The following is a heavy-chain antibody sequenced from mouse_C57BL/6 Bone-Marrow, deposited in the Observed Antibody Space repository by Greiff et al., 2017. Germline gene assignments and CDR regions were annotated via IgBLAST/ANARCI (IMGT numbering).Heavy chain of an antibody. CDR3: ARRRLLRAYYAMDY. CDR1: GYTFTSYW. Sequence: VQLQQPGAELVKPGASVKLSCKASGYTFTSYWMQWVKQRPGQGLEWIGEIDPSDSYTNYNQKFKGKATLTVDTSSSTAYMQLSSLTSEDSAVYYCARRRLLRAYYAMDYWGQGTSVTVSS. V-gene: IGHV1-50*01. D-gene: IGHD1-2*01. J-gene: IGHJ4*01. CDR2: IDPSDSYT.